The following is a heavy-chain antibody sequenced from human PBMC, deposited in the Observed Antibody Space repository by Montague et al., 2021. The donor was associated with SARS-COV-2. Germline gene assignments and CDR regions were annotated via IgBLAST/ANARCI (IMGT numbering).Heavy chain of an antibody. Sequence: SETLSLTCTVSGDSISSSSYYWGWIRQPPGKGLEWIGSINNRGNTYNNPSLRSRVSISVDASKNQFSLRVTSVTAADTAVYFCARRGTGNYEILDYWGQGILVTVSS. CDR1: GDSISSSSYY. V-gene: IGHV4-39*07. J-gene: IGHJ4*02. CDR3: ARRGTGNYEILDY. CDR2: INNRGNT. D-gene: IGHD3-3*01.